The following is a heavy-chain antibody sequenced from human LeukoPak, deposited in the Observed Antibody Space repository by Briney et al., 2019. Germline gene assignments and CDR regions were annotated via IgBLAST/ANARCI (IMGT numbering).Heavy chain of an antibody. CDR2: IYHSGST. V-gene: IGHV4-4*02. D-gene: IGHD6-13*01. J-gene: IGHJ3*02. CDR1: GDSKSSSNW. CDR3: ARVSAIAAAGNTFDI. Sequence: SETLSLTCVVSGDSKSSSNWWSWVRQPPGKGLEWIGEIYHSGSTNYNPSLKSRVTISVDKSKNQFSLKLNSVTAADTAVYYCARVSAIAAAGNTFDIWGQGTMVTVSS.